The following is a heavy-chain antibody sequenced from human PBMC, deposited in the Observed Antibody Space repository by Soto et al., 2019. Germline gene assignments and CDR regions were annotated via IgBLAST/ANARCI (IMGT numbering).Heavy chain of an antibody. CDR3: AGDRYGSLGLDY. V-gene: IGHV4-31*03. CDR1: GGSISSGGYY. CDR2: IYYSGST. Sequence: QVQLQESGPGLVKPSQTLSLTCTVSGGSISSGGYYWSWIRQHPGKGLEWIGYIYYSGSTYYNPSIKSXVXXXVXXSKNQFSLKLSSVTAADTAVYYCAGDRYGSLGLDYWGQGTLVTVSS. J-gene: IGHJ4*02. D-gene: IGHD3-10*01.